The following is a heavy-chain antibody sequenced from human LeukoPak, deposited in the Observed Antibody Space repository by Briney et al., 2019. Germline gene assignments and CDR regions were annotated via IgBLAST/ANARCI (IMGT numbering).Heavy chain of an antibody. CDR3: AKDMGVGVAADGQFDY. D-gene: IGHD2-15*01. V-gene: IGHV3-43*01. Sequence: GGSLRLSCAASGFTFDDYTMHWVRQAPGKGLEWVSLISWDGGSTYYADSVKGRFTISRDNSKNSLYLQMNSLRTEDTALYYCAKDMGVGVAADGQFDYWGQGTLVTVSS. J-gene: IGHJ4*02. CDR2: ISWDGGST. CDR1: GFTFDDYT.